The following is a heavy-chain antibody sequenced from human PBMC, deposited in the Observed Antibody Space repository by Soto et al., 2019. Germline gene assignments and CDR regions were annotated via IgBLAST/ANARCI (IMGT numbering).Heavy chain of an antibody. CDR3: AKEYTSTSRGSFDY. CDR1: GFTFSSYA. J-gene: IGHJ4*02. D-gene: IGHD1-26*01. CDR2: ITGSSGRK. V-gene: IGHV3-23*01. Sequence: GSLRLSCAASGFTFSSYAMHWVRQAPGKGLEWVSGITGSSGRKFYADSVKGRFTISRDNSKNTVYLQMNSVRADDTAVYYCAKEYTSTSRGSFDYWGQGALVTVSS.